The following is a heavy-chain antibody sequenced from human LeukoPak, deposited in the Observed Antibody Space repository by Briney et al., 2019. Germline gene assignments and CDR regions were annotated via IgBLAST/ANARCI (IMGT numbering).Heavy chain of an antibody. D-gene: IGHD4-23*01. CDR3: ARGTTPDYGGNSVRAWYFDL. CDR2: INHSGST. J-gene: IGHJ2*01. Sequence: SETLSPTCAVYGVSFSGYYWSWIRQPPGKGLEWIGEINHSGSTNYNPSLKSRVTISVDTSKNQFSLKLSSVTAADTAVYYCARGTTPDYGGNSVRAWYFDLWGRGTLVTVSS. V-gene: IGHV4-34*01. CDR1: GVSFSGYY.